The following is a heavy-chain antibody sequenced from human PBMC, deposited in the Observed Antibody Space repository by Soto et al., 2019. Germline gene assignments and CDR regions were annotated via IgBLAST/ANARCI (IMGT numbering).Heavy chain of an antibody. CDR1: GGPFSGYY. D-gene: IGHD3-22*01. CDR3: AANTYYYDSSGYYYWPQYYFDY. J-gene: IGHJ4*02. V-gene: IGHV4-34*01. CDR2: IYYSGST. Sequence: SETLSLTCAVYGGPFSGYYWSWIRQHPGKGLEWIGYIYYSGSTYYNPSLKSRVTISVDTSKNQFSLKLSSVTAADTAVYYCAANTYYYDSSGYYYWPQYYFDYWGQGTLVTVSS.